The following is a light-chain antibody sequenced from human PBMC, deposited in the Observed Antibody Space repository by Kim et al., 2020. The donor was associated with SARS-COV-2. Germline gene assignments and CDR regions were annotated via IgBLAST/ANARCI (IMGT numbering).Light chain of an antibody. CDR2: GAS. J-gene: IGKJ1*01. CDR3: QQYATYWT. Sequence: LSAFVGDRVTITCRASQNIGNSLAWYQHKPGKAPTLLIFGASNLQSGIPSRFSGSGSGTEFTLSVHSLHPDDFATYYCQQYATYWTFGQGTKLEIK. V-gene: IGKV1-5*01. CDR1: QNIGNS.